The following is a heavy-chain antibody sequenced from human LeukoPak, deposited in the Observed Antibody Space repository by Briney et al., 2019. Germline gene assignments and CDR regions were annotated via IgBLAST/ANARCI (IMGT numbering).Heavy chain of an antibody. D-gene: IGHD1-1*01. V-gene: IGHV4-34*01. CDR2: INHSGST. CDR3: ASNRRRYWYFDL. Sequence: SETLSLTCAVYGGSFSGYYWSWIRQPPGKGLEWIGEINHSGSTNYNPSLKSRVTVSVDTSKNQFSLKLSSVTAADTAVYYCASNRRRYWYFDLWGRGTLVTVSS. J-gene: IGHJ2*01. CDR1: GGSFSGYY.